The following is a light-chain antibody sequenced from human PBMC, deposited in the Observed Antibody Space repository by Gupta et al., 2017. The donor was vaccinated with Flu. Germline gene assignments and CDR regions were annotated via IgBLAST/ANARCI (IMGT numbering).Light chain of an antibody. CDR3: QVWDSSRDPHVI. CDR1: NIGRKS. Sequence: SYVLAQQHPVSVAPGQTARITCGGNNIGRKSVHWYQQTPGQAPVLVVYDDSDRPSWIPERFSGSNSGNTATLTISRVEAGDEADYCCQVWDSSRDPHVICGGGTKLTVL. V-gene: IGLV3-21*02. J-gene: IGLJ2*01. CDR2: DDS.